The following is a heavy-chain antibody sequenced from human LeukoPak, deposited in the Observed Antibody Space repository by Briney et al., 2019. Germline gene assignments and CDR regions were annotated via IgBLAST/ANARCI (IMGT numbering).Heavy chain of an antibody. Sequence: ASVKVSCKASGYTFTGYYMHWVRQAPGQGLEWMGWINPNNGGTNYAQKFQGGVTMTRDTSISTAYMELSRLRSDDTAVYYCARATVRGVIATDYWGQGTLVTVSS. V-gene: IGHV1-2*02. D-gene: IGHD3-10*01. CDR2: INPNNGGT. CDR1: GYTFTGYY. CDR3: ARATVRGVIATDY. J-gene: IGHJ4*02.